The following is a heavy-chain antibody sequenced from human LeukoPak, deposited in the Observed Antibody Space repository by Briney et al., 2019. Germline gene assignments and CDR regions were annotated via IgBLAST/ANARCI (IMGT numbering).Heavy chain of an antibody. D-gene: IGHD2-2*01. CDR2: ISGNVGST. Sequence: PGGSLRLSCAASGFTFSSYAMSWVRQAPGKGLEWVSAISGNVGSTYYADSVKGRFTISRDNPKNTLYLQMNSLTAEDTAVYYCAKEESRSRRSRWFDAWGQGTLVTVPA. CDR1: GFTFSSYA. CDR3: AKEESRSRRSRWFDA. V-gene: IGHV3-23*01. J-gene: IGHJ5*02.